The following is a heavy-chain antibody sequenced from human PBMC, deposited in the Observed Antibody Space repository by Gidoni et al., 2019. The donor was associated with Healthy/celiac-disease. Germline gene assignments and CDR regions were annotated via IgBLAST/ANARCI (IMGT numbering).Heavy chain of an antibody. Sequence: QVQLQESGPGLVKPSQTLSLTCTVSGGPISSGGYYWSWIRQHPGKGLEWIGYIYYSGGTYYNPSLKSRVTISVYTSKNQFSLKLSSVTAADTAVYYCARDDGYSYGYVRYWGQGTLVTVSS. CDR3: ARDDGYSYGYVRY. CDR1: GGPISSGGYY. D-gene: IGHD5-18*01. J-gene: IGHJ4*02. CDR2: IYYSGGT. V-gene: IGHV4-31*03.